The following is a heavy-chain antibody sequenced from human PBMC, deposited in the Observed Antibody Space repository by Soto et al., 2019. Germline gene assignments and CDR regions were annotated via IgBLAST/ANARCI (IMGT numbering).Heavy chain of an antibody. CDR2: IYYSGST. V-gene: IGHV4-39*01. Sequence: SETLSLTCTVSGGSIGSSSDYWGWIRQPPGKGLEWIGSIYYSGSTYYNPSLKSRVTISVDTSKNQFSLKLSSVTAADTAVYYCARHWLSGSGSYFYYYYGMDVWGQGTTVTVSS. D-gene: IGHD3-10*01. J-gene: IGHJ6*02. CDR1: GGSIGSSSDY. CDR3: ARHWLSGSGSYFYYYYGMDV.